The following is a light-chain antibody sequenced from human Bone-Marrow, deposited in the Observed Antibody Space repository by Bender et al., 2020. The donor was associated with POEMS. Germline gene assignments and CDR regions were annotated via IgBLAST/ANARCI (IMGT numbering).Light chain of an antibody. CDR1: SSNIGAHA. Sequence: QSVLTQPPSASGTPGQRVTISCSGGSSNIGAHAVNWYQHLPGTAPKLLIYSSHRRPSEFPDRFSGSRSGTSASLSISGLQSEDEADYYGAIWDDSLNGWVFGGGTKLTVL. CDR2: SSH. CDR3: AIWDDSLNGWV. J-gene: IGLJ3*02. V-gene: IGLV1-44*01.